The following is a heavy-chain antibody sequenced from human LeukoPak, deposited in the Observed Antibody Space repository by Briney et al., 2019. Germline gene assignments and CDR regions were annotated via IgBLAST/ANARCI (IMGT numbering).Heavy chain of an antibody. CDR2: IYYSGST. V-gene: IGHV4-61*01. J-gene: IGHJ6*02. CDR1: GDSINNNNYY. CDR3: ARDLREGGFGETHYYYYGMDV. Sequence: SETLSLTCTVSGDSINNNNYYWSWIRQPPGKGLEWIGYIYYSGSTNYNPSLKSRVTISVDTSKNQFSLKLSSVTAADTAVYYCARDLREGGFGETHYYYYGMDVWGQGTTVTVSS. D-gene: IGHD3-10*01.